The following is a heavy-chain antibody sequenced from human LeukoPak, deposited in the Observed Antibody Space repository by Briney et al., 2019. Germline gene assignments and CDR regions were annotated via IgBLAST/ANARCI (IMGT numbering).Heavy chain of an antibody. V-gene: IGHV3-30*02. CDR3: AKDAVAACSNGVCYTFYYYHMDV. D-gene: IGHD2-8*01. CDR2: IGYDGSNT. CDR1: GFTFSSYG. J-gene: IGHJ6*03. Sequence: GGSLRLSCAASGFTFSSYGMHWVHQAPGKGLEWVAFIGYDGSNTFYADSVKGRFTISRDNSKNTLYLQMNSLRAEDTSVYYCAKDAVAACSNGVCYTFYYYHMDVWGKGTTVTVSS.